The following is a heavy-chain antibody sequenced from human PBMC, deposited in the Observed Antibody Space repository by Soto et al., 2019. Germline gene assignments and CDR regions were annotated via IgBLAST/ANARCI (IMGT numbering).Heavy chain of an antibody. CDR1: GYTFTSYG. Sequence: QVQLVQSGAEVKKPGASVKVSCKASGYTFTSYGISWVRQAPGQGLEWMGWISAYNGNANYAQKRQGRVTQTTEAQTSKACMELRSLSAEDTAVYYCAKALTMVWGVEVGDYYYGMDVWGQGATVTV. CDR3: AKALTMVWGVEVGDYYYGMDV. J-gene: IGHJ6*02. D-gene: IGHD3-10*01. V-gene: IGHV1-18*01. CDR2: ISAYNGNA.